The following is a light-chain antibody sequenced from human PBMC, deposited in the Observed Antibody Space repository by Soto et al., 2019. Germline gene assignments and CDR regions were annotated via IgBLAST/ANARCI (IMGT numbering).Light chain of an antibody. V-gene: IGKV3-11*01. CDR3: QQRSNWPRT. Sequence: EIVLTQSPATLSLFPGERATLSCRASQNVRTYLAWYQQKPGQAPRLLISDASKRATGIPARFSGSGSGTDFTLTISSLEAEDSAVYYCQQRSNWPRTFGGGSKVEIK. J-gene: IGKJ4*01. CDR1: QNVRTY. CDR2: DAS.